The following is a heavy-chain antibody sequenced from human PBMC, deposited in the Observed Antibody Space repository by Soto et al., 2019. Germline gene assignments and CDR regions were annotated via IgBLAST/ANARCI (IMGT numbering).Heavy chain of an antibody. Sequence: LSLTCTVSGGSISSYYWSWIRQPPGKGLEWIGYIYYSGSTNYNPSLKSRVTISVDTSKNQFSLRLSSVTAADTAVYYCAKGIAAAGNFDYWGQGTLVTVSS. J-gene: IGHJ4*02. V-gene: IGHV4-59*01. CDR2: IYYSGST. CDR3: AKGIAAAGNFDY. D-gene: IGHD6-13*01. CDR1: GGSISSYY.